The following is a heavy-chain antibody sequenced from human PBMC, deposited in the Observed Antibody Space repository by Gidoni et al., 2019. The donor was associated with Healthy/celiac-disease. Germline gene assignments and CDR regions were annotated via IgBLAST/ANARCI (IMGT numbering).Heavy chain of an antibody. J-gene: IGHJ3*02. V-gene: IGHV6-1*01. CDR2: TYYRSKWYN. Sequence: QVQLQQSGPGLVKPSQTLSLTCALSGDSVSSNSAAWNWIRQSPSRGLEWLGRTYYRSKWYNDYAVSVKSRITINPDTSKNQFSLQLNSVTPEDTAVYYCARGLAGYYYDSRPQDAFDIWGQGTMVTVSS. D-gene: IGHD3-22*01. CDR3: ARGLAGYYYDSRPQDAFDI. CDR1: GDSVSSNSAA.